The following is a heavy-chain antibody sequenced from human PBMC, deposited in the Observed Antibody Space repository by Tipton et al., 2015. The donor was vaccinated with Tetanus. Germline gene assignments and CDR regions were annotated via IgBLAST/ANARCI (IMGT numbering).Heavy chain of an antibody. CDR1: GFTFNSYA. CDR3: AKEALGVLNL. Sequence: SLRLSCEASGFTFNSYAMHWFRQVPGKGLEWMAVISFHENTFYYADSVKGRFTISRVNSNNTLSLQLNSLRADDTALYYCAKEALGVLNLWGKGTTVIVSS. J-gene: IGHJ6*04. CDR2: ISFHENTF. V-gene: IGHV3-30*07. D-gene: IGHD1-14*01.